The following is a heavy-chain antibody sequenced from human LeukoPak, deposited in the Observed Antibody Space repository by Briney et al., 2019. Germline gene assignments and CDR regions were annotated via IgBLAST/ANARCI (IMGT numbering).Heavy chain of an antibody. J-gene: IGHJ4*02. CDR1: GYTFTSNY. CDR2: ISPSGGST. V-gene: IGHV1-46*01. CDR3: ARSVTIFGVATLGY. Sequence: ASVKVSCKAFGYTFTSNYMHWVRQAPGQGPEWMGVISPSGGSTTYAQKFQGRVSITRDMSTSTIYMELSSLRSDDTAVYYCARSVTIFGVATLGYWGQRTPVTVSS. D-gene: IGHD3-3*01.